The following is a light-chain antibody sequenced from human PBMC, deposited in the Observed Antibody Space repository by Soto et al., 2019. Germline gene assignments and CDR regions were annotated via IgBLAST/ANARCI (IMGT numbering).Light chain of an antibody. Sequence: QSALTQPASVSGSPGQSITFSCTGSNNDIGGYNYVSWYQLRSGEAPTLVMYDVSSRPSGVSHRFSGSKSGNTASLTISGLQTQDEADYYCASYTGQKGLIFGGGTKLTVL. CDR1: NNDIGGYNY. J-gene: IGLJ2*01. V-gene: IGLV2-14*03. CDR3: ASYTGQKGLI. CDR2: DVS.